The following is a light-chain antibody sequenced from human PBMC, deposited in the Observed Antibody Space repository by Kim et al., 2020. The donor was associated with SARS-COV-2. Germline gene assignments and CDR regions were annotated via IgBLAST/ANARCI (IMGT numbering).Light chain of an antibody. CDR3: QQRNNWLT. CDR1: QSVNTY. Sequence: EIVLTQSPATLSLSPGERATLSCRASQSVNTYLAWYRQKPGQAPRLLIFDASNRATGIPARFSGSGSGTDFTLTISSLEPEDFAVYYCQQRNNWLTFGGGTKLEIK. V-gene: IGKV3-11*01. J-gene: IGKJ4*01. CDR2: DAS.